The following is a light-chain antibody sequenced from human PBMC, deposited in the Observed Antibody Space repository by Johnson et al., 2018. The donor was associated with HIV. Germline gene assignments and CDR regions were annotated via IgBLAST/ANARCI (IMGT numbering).Light chain of an antibody. J-gene: IGLJ1*01. Sequence: QPVLTQPPSVSAAPGQKVTISCSGSSSNIGNNYVSWYQQLPGTAPKLLIYDNNKRPSGIPARFSGSTSGTSATLDITALQTGDEADYYCGTWDSRLRTGFFGSGTKVTVL. V-gene: IGLV1-51*01. CDR2: DNN. CDR3: GTWDSRLRTGF. CDR1: SSNIGNNY.